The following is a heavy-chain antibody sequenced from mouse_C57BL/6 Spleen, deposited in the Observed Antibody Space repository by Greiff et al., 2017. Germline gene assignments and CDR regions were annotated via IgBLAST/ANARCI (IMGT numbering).Heavy chain of an antibody. J-gene: IGHJ4*01. CDR3: ARDSGWILPN. D-gene: IGHD2-3*01. CDR1: GFTFISYA. Sequence: EVKLVEPGGGLVKPGGSLKLSCAASGFTFISYAMSWVRQTPEKWLEWFAIISDGGSYTYYPDNVKGRFTISRDNAKNNLYLQMSHLKSEDTAMYYCARDSGWILPNWGQGTSGTDSS. V-gene: IGHV5-4*03. CDR2: ISDGGSYT.